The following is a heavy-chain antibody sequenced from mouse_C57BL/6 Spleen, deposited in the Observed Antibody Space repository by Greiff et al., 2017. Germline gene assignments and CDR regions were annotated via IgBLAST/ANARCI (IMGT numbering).Heavy chain of an antibody. CDR3: ARVVGGLRLYFVY. CDR1: GFTFSDYY. CDR2: INYDGSST. D-gene: IGHD1-2*01. V-gene: IGHV5-16*01. J-gene: IGHJ2*01. Sequence: EVKLVEPEGGLVQPGSSMKLSCTASGFTFSDYYMAWVRQVPEKGLEWVANINYDGSSTYYLDSLKSRFIISRDNAKNILYLQMSSLKAEDTATYYCARVVGGLRLYFVYWGQGTTLTVSS.